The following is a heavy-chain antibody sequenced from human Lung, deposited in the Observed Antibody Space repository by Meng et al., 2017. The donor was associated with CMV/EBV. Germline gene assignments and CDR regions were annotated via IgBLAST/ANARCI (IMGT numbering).Heavy chain of an antibody. Sequence: GGSXRLXCAASGFTFSSYAMHWVRQAPGKGLEWVAVISYDGSNKYYADSVKGRFTISRDNSKNTLYLQMNSLRAEDTAVYYCARDQYYYDSSGYYDDWGQGXLVTVSS. V-gene: IGHV3-30-3*01. J-gene: IGHJ4*02. D-gene: IGHD3-22*01. CDR3: ARDQYYYDSSGYYDD. CDR1: GFTFSSYA. CDR2: ISYDGSNK.